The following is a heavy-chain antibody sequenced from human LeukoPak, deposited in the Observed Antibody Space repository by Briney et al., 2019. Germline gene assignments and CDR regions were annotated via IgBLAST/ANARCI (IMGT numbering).Heavy chain of an antibody. CDR2: ICENSGDI. CDR3: AKDAGGGEFLFLGGAFDS. CDR1: GFTFSASY. Sequence: GGSLRLSCVASGFTFSASYMTWVRQPPGRGLEWLSYICENSGDINCADSVKGRFTLSRDNSKNTLYLQMNSLGAEDTAVYYCAKDAGGGEFLFLGGAFDSWGQGTMVTVSS. J-gene: IGHJ3*02. V-gene: IGHV3-11*06. D-gene: IGHD3-16*01.